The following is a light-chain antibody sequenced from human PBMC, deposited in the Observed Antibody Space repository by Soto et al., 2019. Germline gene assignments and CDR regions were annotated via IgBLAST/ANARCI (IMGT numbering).Light chain of an antibody. V-gene: IGKV1-5*01. J-gene: IGKJ1*01. Sequence: DIQMTQSPSTLSASVGDRVTITCRASQSISSWLAWYQQTPGKAPKLLIYDASSLESGVPSRFSGSGSGTEFTLTISSLQPDDFATYYCQQYYSYRTFGQGTKVDIK. CDR1: QSISSW. CDR2: DAS. CDR3: QQYYSYRT.